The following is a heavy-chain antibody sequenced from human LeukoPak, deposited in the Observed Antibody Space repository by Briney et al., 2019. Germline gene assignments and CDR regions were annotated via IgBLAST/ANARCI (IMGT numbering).Heavy chain of an antibody. Sequence: PSETLSLTCTVSGGSIGSGGYYWSWIRQHPGKGLEWIGYIYYSGSTYYNPSLKSRVTISVDTSKNQFSLKLSSVTAADTAVYYCARDACGGDCFTDYWGQGTLVTVSS. D-gene: IGHD2-21*02. J-gene: IGHJ4*02. CDR3: ARDACGGDCFTDY. CDR2: IYYSGST. V-gene: IGHV4-31*03. CDR1: GGSIGSGGYY.